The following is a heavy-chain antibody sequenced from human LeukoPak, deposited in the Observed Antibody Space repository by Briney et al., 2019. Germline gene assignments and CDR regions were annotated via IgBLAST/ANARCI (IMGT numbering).Heavy chain of an antibody. Sequence: PGGSLRLSCAASGFTFSSYAMHWVRQAPGKGLEWVAVISYDGSNKYYADSVKGRFTISRDNSKNTLYLQMNSLRAEDTAVYYCARDGGCVTSCPHEYYYYYMDVWGKGPRSPSR. CDR3: ARDGGCVTSCPHEYYYYYMDV. J-gene: IGHJ6*03. CDR2: ISYDGSNK. D-gene: IGHD2-2*01. CDR1: GFTFSSYA. V-gene: IGHV3-30*01.